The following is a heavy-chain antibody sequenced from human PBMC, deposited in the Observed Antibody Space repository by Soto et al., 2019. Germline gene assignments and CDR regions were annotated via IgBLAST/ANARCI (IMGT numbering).Heavy chain of an antibody. V-gene: IGHV4-39*01. CDR2: IYYSGST. Sequence: PSETLSLTCTVSGGSISSSSYYWGWIRQPPGKGLEWIGSIYYSGSTYYNPSLKSRVTISVDTSKNQFSLKLSSVTAEDTAVYYCASDYGDEFQHWGQGTLVTVSS. CDR1: GGSISSSSYY. D-gene: IGHD4-17*01. J-gene: IGHJ1*01. CDR3: ASDYGDEFQH.